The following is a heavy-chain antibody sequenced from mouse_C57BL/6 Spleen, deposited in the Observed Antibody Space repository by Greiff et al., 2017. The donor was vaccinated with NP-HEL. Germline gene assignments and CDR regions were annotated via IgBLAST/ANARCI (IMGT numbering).Heavy chain of an antibody. CDR2: ISGGGGNT. D-gene: IGHD1-1*01. CDR1: GFTFSSYT. V-gene: IGHV5-9*01. CDR3: ARHAVVDAMDY. Sequence: VQPKESGGGLVKPGGSLKLSCAASGFTFSSYTMSWVRQTPEKRLEWVATISGGGGNTYYPDSVKGRFTISRDNAKNTLYLQMSSLRSEDTALYYCARHAVVDAMDYWGQGTSVTVSS. J-gene: IGHJ4*01.